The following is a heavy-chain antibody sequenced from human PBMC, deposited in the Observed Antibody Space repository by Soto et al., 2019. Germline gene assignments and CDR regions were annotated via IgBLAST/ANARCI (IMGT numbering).Heavy chain of an antibody. CDR3: ARGRWLRSSVDY. V-gene: IGHV4-31*03. J-gene: IGHJ4*02. CDR1: GGSISSGGYY. D-gene: IGHD5-12*01. CDR2: IYYSGST. Sequence: SETLSLTCTVSGGSISSGGYYWSWIRQHPGKGLEWIGYIYYSGSTYYNPSLKSRVTISVDTSKNQFSLKLSSVTAADTAVYYCARGRWLRSSVDYWGQGTLVTVSS.